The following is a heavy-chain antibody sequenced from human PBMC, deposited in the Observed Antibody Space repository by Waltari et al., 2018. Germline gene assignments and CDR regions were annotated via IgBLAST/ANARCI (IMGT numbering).Heavy chain of an antibody. Sequence: QVQLVESGGGVVQPGRSLRLSCAASGFTCSSSGLHWVRQTPGRGLEWVAVISSDGSRNSYADSVKGRFSISRDNSKNSLSLEMNSLRPEDTAVYYCASCTGGNCYYYGFDVWGQGTTVTVSS. CDR1: GFTCSSSG. J-gene: IGHJ6*02. CDR3: ASCTGGNCYYYGFDV. CDR2: ISSDGSRN. D-gene: IGHD2-8*02. V-gene: IGHV3-30*03.